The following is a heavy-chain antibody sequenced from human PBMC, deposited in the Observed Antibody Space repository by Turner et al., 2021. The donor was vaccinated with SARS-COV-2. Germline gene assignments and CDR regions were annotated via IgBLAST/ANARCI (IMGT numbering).Heavy chain of an antibody. CDR3: ARDGLWTSSWYDGGFDI. V-gene: IGHV3-74*01. D-gene: IGHD6-13*01. CDR2: INSDVTT. CDR1: GFTLRNYW. J-gene: IGHJ3*02. Sequence: EEQLVESGGGLIHPGGSLRLSCRASGFTLRNYWIHWVRQDPGKGLLWVSGINSDVTTDSVKGRFTVSRDNAKNTVYLQMNNLRDEDTAVYYCARDGLWTSSWYDGGFDIWGRGTLVTVSS.